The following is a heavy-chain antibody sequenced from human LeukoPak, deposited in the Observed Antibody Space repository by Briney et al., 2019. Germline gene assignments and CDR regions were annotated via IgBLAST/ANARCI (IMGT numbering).Heavy chain of an antibody. CDR2: IYYSGST. CDR3: ARDSIRRLHLNAFDI. Sequence: SETLSLTCTVSGGSISSSSYYWGWIRQPPWKGLEWIGSIYYSGSTYYNPSLKSRVTISVDTSKNQFSLKLSSVTAADTAVYYCARDSIRRLHLNAFDIWGQGTMVTVSS. D-gene: IGHD4-11*01. V-gene: IGHV4-39*07. J-gene: IGHJ3*02. CDR1: GGSISSSSYY.